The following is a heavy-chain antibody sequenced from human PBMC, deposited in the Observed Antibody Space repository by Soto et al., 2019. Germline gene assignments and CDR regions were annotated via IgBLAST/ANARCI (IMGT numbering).Heavy chain of an antibody. V-gene: IGHV1-18*04. Sequence: QVQLVQSGPEVKKPGASVKLSCKASGYIFTSYTVTWVRQAPGQGLEWMGWVSAYTGETQYAQRFHGTGTMTTNTSTSTAYMEMRSLKSDDTAVYYCARGGNWNYVGAFEIWGQGTMVTVSS. J-gene: IGHJ3*02. CDR2: VSAYTGET. CDR3: ARGGNWNYVGAFEI. D-gene: IGHD1-7*01. CDR1: GYIFTSYT.